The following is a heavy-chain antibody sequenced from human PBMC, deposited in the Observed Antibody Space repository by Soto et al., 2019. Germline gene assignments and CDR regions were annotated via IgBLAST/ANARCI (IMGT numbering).Heavy chain of an antibody. Sequence: SETLSLTCAVYGGSFSGYYWSWIRQPPGKGLEWIGEIHHTGTTKYNPSLKSRVTMSVDTSKKQFSLNLNSVTAADTAVYYCARRKVYGVVRYYFDYWGQGALVTVSS. CDR2: IHHTGTT. CDR1: GGSFSGYY. CDR3: ARRKVYGVVRYYFDY. V-gene: IGHV4-34*01. D-gene: IGHD3-3*01. J-gene: IGHJ4*02.